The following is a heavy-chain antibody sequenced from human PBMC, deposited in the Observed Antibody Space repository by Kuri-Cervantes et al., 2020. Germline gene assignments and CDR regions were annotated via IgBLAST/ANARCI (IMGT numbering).Heavy chain of an antibody. J-gene: IGHJ5*02. CDR2: IYYSGST. D-gene: IGHD3-16*01. V-gene: IGHV4-39*07. Sequence: SETLSLTCTVSGGSISISSYYWGWIRQPPGKGLEWIGSIYYSGSTNYNPSLKSRVTISVNTSKNHFSLKLSSVTAADTAVYYCAREGSLTGWFDPWGQGTLVTVSS. CDR1: GGSISISSYY. CDR3: AREGSLTGWFDP.